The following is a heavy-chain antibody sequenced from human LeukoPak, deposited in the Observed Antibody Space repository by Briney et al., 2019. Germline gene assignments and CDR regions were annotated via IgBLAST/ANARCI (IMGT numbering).Heavy chain of an antibody. J-gene: IGHJ4*02. V-gene: IGHV7-4-1*02. D-gene: IGHD2-21*01. CDR1: GYTFTSYA. Sequence: ASVKVSCKASGYTFTSYAMNWVRQAPGQGLEWMGWINTNTGNPTYAQGFTGRFVFSLDTSVSTAYLQISSLKAEDTAVYYCARGDRDWDPGYWESKDYWGQGTLVTVSS. CDR2: INTNTGNP. CDR3: ARGDRDWDPGYWESKDY.